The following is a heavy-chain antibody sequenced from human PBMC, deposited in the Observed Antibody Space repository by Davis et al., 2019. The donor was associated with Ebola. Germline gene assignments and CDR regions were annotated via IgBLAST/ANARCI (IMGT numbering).Heavy chain of an antibody. CDR3: ARGRGHYESSGGDF. CDR1: GYTFTSYD. Sequence: ASVKVSCKASGYTFTSYDINWVRQATGQGLEWMGWMKPNSGNTGYAQKFQGRVTMTRDTSTRTVYMELSSLRSEDMAVYYCARGRGHYESSGGDFWGQGTLVTVSS. CDR2: MKPNSGNT. D-gene: IGHD3-22*01. V-gene: IGHV1-8*01. J-gene: IGHJ4*02.